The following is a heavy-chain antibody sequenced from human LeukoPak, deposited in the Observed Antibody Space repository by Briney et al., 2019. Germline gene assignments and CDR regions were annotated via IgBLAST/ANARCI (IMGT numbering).Heavy chain of an antibody. D-gene: IGHD3-22*01. Sequence: ASVRVSCKASGYTLTELSMHWVRQTPGKGLEWMGSVDPKEGERVNADKLQGRVTMTEDTSTDTAYMELSSLRSEDTAVYYCATQFDYDRSAYYLRAFDLWGQGTVVTVSS. V-gene: IGHV1-24*01. CDR3: ATQFDYDRSAYYLRAFDL. CDR2: VDPKEGER. J-gene: IGHJ3*01. CDR1: GYTLTELS.